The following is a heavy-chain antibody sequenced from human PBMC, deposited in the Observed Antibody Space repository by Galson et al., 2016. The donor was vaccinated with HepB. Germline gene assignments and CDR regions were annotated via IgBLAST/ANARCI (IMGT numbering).Heavy chain of an antibody. CDR3: AKDKTQLWNWGLDN. Sequence: SLRLSCAASGFTFSNYGMHWVRQAPGKGLEWVAVISYDGSNKYNAESVQGRFTISRDNSKNTLYLQMNSLRAEDTAVYYCAKDKTQLWNWGLDNWGQGTLVTVSS. D-gene: IGHD7-27*01. CDR1: GFTFSNYG. V-gene: IGHV3-30*18. J-gene: IGHJ4*02. CDR2: ISYDGSNK.